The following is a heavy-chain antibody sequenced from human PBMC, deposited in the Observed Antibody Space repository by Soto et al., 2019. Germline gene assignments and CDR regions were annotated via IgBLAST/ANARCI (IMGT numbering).Heavy chain of an antibody. CDR2: VNAGNGNT. Sequence: QVQLVQSGAEVKKPGASVKVSCKASGYTFTNYALHWVRQAPGQRLEWMAWVNAGNGNTKYSQKFQGRVTITRDTSASTAYMELSSLRSEDTAVSYCARDLPPIDYWGQGTLVTVSS. CDR1: GYTFTNYA. V-gene: IGHV1-3*01. CDR3: ARDLPPIDY. J-gene: IGHJ4*02.